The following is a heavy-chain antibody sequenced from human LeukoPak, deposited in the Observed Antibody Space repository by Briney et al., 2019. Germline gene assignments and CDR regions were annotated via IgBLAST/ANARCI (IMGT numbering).Heavy chain of an antibody. V-gene: IGHV5-51*01. D-gene: IGHD3-3*01. CDR1: GYSFTSYW. J-gene: IGHJ4*02. CDR2: IYPGDSDT. Sequence: LGESLKISCKGSGYSFTSYWIGWVRQMPGKGLEWMGIIYPGDSDTKYSPSFQGQVTISADKSISTAYLQWSSLKASDTAMYYCARHGDPKKHYDFWSGYGPTPVTNWGQGTLVTVSS. CDR3: ARHGDPKKHYDFWSGYGPTPVTN.